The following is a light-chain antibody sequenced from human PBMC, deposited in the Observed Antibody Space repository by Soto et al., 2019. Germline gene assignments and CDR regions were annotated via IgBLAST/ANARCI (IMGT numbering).Light chain of an antibody. CDR3: QQYDNLPPFT. CDR1: QGISNY. Sequence: DIQMTQSPSSLSASVGDRVTITCQASQGISNYLNWYQQKPGKDPKLLIYDASNLETAVPSRFSGSGSGTDFTFTISSLQPEDIATYYCQQYDNLPPFTFGPGTKVDIK. CDR2: DAS. V-gene: IGKV1-33*01. J-gene: IGKJ3*01.